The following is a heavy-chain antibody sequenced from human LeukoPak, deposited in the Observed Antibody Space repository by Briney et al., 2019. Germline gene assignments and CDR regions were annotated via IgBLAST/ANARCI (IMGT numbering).Heavy chain of an antibody. CDR1: GFTFSNFT. V-gene: IGHV3-21*01. CDR2: ISRSSSSI. Sequence: GGSLRLSCAASGFTFSNFTMNWVRQAPGKGLEWVSAISRSSSSIYYADSVKGRFTISRDNAKNSLYLQMNSLRAEDTAVYYCARDYYDTSGYYSSACWGQGTLVTVSS. J-gene: IGHJ4*02. D-gene: IGHD3-22*01. CDR3: ARDYYDTSGYYSSAC.